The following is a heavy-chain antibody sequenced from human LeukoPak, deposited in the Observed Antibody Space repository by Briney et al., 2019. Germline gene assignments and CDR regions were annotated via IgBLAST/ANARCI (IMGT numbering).Heavy chain of an antibody. V-gene: IGHV5-10-1*01. CDR2: INPSDSYT. CDR1: RYTSRSHW. Sequence: AEGLKISCQGSRYTSRSHWINWVRPTPGKGLGWMGRINPSDSYTNYRPTIQGHVTMSGHKSISTAYLQCSIPKASDTAMYYCASPHLYCSTTSCYLILLHYWGQGTLVTVSS. J-gene: IGHJ4*02. D-gene: IGHD2-2*01. CDR3: ASPHLYCSTTSCYLILLHY.